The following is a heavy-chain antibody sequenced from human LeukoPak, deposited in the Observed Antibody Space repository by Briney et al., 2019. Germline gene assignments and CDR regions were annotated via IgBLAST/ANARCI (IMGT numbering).Heavy chain of an antibody. Sequence: RGSLRLSCAASGFTFSGFSMSWVRQSPTKGLEWVANIKQDGSERYYVDSVKGRFTISRDNAKNSLSLQMNNLRVEDTAVYYCARAGSHWHYVYWGQGTVVTVSS. CDR2: IKQDGSER. V-gene: IGHV3-7*01. CDR3: ARAGSHWHYVY. D-gene: IGHD3-10*01. CDR1: GFTFSGFS. J-gene: IGHJ4*02.